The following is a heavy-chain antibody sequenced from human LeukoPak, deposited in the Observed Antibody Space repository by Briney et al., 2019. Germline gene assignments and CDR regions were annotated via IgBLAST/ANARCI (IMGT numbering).Heavy chain of an antibody. CDR1: GFSLSGYW. CDR2: ISPDGSDT. J-gene: IGHJ6*02. V-gene: IGHV3-74*01. Sequence: GGSLRLSYAASGFSLSGYWMHWVRQAPGKGLVWVSRISPDGSDTTYADSVKGRFTISRDNSKNTLYLQMNSLRDEDAAVYQCTRVQAGRSGHMDVWGRGTTVTVSS. CDR3: TRVQAGRSGHMDV. D-gene: IGHD2-8*02.